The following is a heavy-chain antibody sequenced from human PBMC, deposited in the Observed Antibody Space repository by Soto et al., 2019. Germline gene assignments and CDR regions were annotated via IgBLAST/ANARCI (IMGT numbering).Heavy chain of an antibody. V-gene: IGHV3-9*01. D-gene: IGHD2-15*01. CDR1: GFTFEYFA. CDR3: AKGGSSSWLRDGLDI. Sequence: EVQLVESGGGIVEPGRSLRVTCAAFGFTFEYFAMHWVRQAPGKGLEWVSSISSNSGNIGYADSVKGRFTISRDNAKNSLYLQMNSLRPEDTALYYCAKGGSSSWLRDGLDIWGQGTMVTASS. CDR2: ISSNSGNI. J-gene: IGHJ3*02.